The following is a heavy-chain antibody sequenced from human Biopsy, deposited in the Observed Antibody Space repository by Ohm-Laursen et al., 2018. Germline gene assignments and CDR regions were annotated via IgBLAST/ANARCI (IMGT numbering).Heavy chain of an antibody. CDR2: FRFEDRT. J-gene: IGHJ4*02. CDR3: ARGSNDFGGLYFPR. Sequence: TLSLTCAVSGGSISNYFWTWIRQPPGKGLEWIGYFRFEDRTSYNSSLKSRVTISADTSKNQFSLRLSSVTAADMAVYYCARGSNDFGGLYFPRWGQGTLLTVSS. D-gene: IGHD4-23*01. V-gene: IGHV4-59*01. CDR1: GGSISNYF.